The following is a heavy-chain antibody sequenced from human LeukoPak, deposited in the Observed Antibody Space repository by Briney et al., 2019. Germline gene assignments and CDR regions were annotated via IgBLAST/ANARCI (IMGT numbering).Heavy chain of an antibody. V-gene: IGHV1-2*06. CDR2: INPNSGGT. D-gene: IGHD3-10*01. J-gene: IGHJ4*02. Sequence: GASVKVSCKASGYTFTGCYMHWVRQAPGQGLEWMGRINPNSGGTNYAQKFQGRVTMTRDTSISTAYMELSRLRSDDTAVYYCARNTYYYGSGSYYNLYYFDYWGQRTLVTASS. CDR1: GYTFTGCY. CDR3: ARNTYYYGSGSYYNLYYFDY.